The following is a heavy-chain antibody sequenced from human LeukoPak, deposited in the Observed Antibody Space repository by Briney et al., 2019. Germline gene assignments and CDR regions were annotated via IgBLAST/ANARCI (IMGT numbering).Heavy chain of an antibody. CDR3: ARQAGYSTGWYGGYYFDH. Sequence: ASVKVSCKSSGYTFTSYGISWVRQALGQGPEWMGWIAVYNGDTKFLQKFQGRVTLTTDASTNTAYMELRSLTSDDTAVYYCARQAGYSTGWYGGYYFDHWGQGTPVTVSA. CDR2: IAVYNGDT. D-gene: IGHD6-19*01. V-gene: IGHV1-18*01. CDR1: GYTFTSYG. J-gene: IGHJ4*02.